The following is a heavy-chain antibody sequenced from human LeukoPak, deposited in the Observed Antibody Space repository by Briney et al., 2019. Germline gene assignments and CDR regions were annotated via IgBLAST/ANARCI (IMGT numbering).Heavy chain of an antibody. V-gene: IGHV4-34*01. D-gene: IGHD3-10*01. CDR2: INHSGST. J-gene: IGHJ6*03. CDR1: GGSFSGYY. CDR3: ARPDRRSRYGSGKHTGYYYYYMDV. Sequence: SETLSLTCAVYGGSFSGYYWSWIRQPPGKGLEWIGEINHSGSTNYNPSLKSRVTISVDTSKNQFSLKLSSVTAADTAVYYCARPDRRSRYGSGKHTGYYYYYMDVWGKGTTVTISS.